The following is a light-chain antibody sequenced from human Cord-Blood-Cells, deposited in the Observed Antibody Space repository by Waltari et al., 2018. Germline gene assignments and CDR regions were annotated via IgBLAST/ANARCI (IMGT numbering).Light chain of an antibody. CDR2: GAS. V-gene: IGKV3-15*01. CDR3: QQDNNWPYT. CDR1: QGVSSH. Sequence: EIVMTQSPATLSVSPGERATLSCRASQGVSSHLAWYQQKPGQAPRLLIYGASTRATGIPARCSGSGSGTQFTLTISSLQSEDFAVYYCQQDNNWPYTFGQGTKLEIK. J-gene: IGKJ2*01.